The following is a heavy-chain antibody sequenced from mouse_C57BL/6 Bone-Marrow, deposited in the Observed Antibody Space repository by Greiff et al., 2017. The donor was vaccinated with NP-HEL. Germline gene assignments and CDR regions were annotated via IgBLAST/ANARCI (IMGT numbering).Heavy chain of an antibody. V-gene: IGHV5-16*01. CDR1: GFTFSDYY. D-gene: IGHD1-2*01. CDR2: INYDGSST. J-gene: IGHJ4*01. Sequence: EVQRVESEGGLVQPGSSMKLSCTASGFTFSDYYMAWVRQVPEKGLEWVANINYDGSSTYYLDSLKSRFIISRDTAKNILYLQMSSLKSEDTATYYCARGGYGSYAMDYWGQGTSVTVSS. CDR3: ARGGYGSYAMDY.